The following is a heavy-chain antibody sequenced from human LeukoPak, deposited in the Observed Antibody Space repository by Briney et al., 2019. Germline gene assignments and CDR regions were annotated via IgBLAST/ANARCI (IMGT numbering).Heavy chain of an antibody. CDR2: IYYSGGT. CDR1: GGSISSYY. J-gene: IGHJ4*02. CDR3: ARVFDH. Sequence: SETLSLTCTVSGGSISSYYWTWIRQPPGKGLEWIGYIYYSGGTNYDPSLKSRVTISVDTSKNQFSLKLNSLTAADTAVYYCARVFDHWGQGTLVIVNS. V-gene: IGHV4-59*08.